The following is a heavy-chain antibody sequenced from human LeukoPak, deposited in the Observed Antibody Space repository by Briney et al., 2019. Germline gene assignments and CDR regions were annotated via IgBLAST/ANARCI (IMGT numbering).Heavy chain of an antibody. J-gene: IGHJ4*02. CDR2: ISGSGGST. D-gene: IGHD3-22*01. CDR3: AALYYYDSSFDY. CDR1: GFTFSSYA. Sequence: GGSLRLSCAASGFTFSSYAMSWVRQAPGKGLEWVSAISGSGGSTYYADSVKGWFTISRDNSKNTLYLQMNSLRAEDTAVYYCAALYYYDSSFDYWGQGTLVTVSS. V-gene: IGHV3-23*01.